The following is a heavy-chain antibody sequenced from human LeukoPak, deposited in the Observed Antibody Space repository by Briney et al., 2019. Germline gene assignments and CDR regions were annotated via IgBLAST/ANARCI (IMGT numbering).Heavy chain of an antibody. CDR1: GYTFTSYY. V-gene: IGHV1-46*01. D-gene: IGHD4-23*01. CDR2: INLSGGST. J-gene: IGHJ3*02. CDR3: ARDPDYGGSPGAFDI. Sequence: ASVKVSCKASGYTFTSYYMHWVRQPPGQGLEWMGIINLSGGSTSYEQKFQGRVTIARDTYTSTVYMELSSMRYEATAVYYCARDPDYGGSPGAFDIWGQGTMVTVSS.